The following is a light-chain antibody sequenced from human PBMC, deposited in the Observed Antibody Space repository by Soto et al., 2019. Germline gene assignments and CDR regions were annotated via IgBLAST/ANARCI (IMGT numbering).Light chain of an antibody. Sequence: DIQMTQSPSSLSASVGDRVTITCQASQDISIYLNWYQQIPGKATKLLIYDASNLETGVPSRFSGSGSGTDFTFTISSLQPEDIATYYCQQYDNLPRYTFGQGTKLEIK. CDR2: DAS. CDR3: QQYDNLPRYT. V-gene: IGKV1-33*01. J-gene: IGKJ2*01. CDR1: QDISIY.